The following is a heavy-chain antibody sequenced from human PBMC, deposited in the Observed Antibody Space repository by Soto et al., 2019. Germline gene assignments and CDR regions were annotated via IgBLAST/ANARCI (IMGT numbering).Heavy chain of an antibody. J-gene: IGHJ4*02. V-gene: IGHV3-30-3*01. CDR1: GFNFRDYA. Sequence: GGSLRLSCAASGFNFRDYAMHWVRQAPGKGLEWVALISYDGTNEYYADSVQGGFTTSRDNSKHTLYLHMNSLKTEDTAVYYCSRDPGANNGSPNYFDYWGQGTLVTVSS. D-gene: IGHD1-1*01. CDR3: SRDPGANNGSPNYFDY. CDR2: ISYDGTNE.